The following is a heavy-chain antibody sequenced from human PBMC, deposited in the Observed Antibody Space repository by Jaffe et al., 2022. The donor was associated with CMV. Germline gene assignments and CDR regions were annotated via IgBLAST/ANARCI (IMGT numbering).Heavy chain of an antibody. D-gene: IGHD3-22*01. CDR1: GYTFTSYG. CDR2: ISAYNGNT. V-gene: IGHV1-18*01. Sequence: QVQLVQSGAEVKKPGASVKVSCKASGYTFTSYGISWVRQAPGQGLEWMGWISAYNGNTNYAQKLQGRVTMTTDTSTSTAYMELRSLRSDDTAVYYCARTPEDYDSSGYYRTTPNLDYWGQGTLVTVSS. J-gene: IGHJ4*02. CDR3: ARTPEDYDSSGYYRTTPNLDY.